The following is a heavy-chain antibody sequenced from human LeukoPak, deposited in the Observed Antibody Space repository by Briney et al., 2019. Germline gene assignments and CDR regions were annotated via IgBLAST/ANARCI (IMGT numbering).Heavy chain of an antibody. V-gene: IGHV4-59*01. D-gene: IGHD2-15*01. CDR3: ARGWRGYYYGVDV. Sequence: PSETLSLTCTVYGGFIRSYYWNWIRQPPGKGLEWVGSIHYSGSTKYNPSLKSRVTILVDTSKNQFSLRLSSVTAADTAVYYCARGWRGYYYGVDVWGQGTTVTVSS. J-gene: IGHJ6*02. CDR2: IHYSGST. CDR1: GGFIRSYY.